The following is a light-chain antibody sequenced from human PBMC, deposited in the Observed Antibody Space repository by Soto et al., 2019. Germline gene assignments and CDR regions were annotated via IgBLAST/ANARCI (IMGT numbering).Light chain of an antibody. J-gene: IGLJ2*01. CDR2: EVS. CDR1: SSDVGGYNY. CDR3: SSYAGSNNLV. Sequence: QAVLTQPPSASGSPGQSVTISCTGTSSDVGGYNYVSWYQQHPGKAPKLIIYEVSKRPSGVPDRFSGSKSGNTASLTVSGRQAEDEADYYCSSYAGSNNLVFGGGTKLTVL. V-gene: IGLV2-8*01.